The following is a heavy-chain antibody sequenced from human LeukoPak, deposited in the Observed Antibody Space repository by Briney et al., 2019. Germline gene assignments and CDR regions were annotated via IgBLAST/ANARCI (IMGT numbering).Heavy chain of an antibody. Sequence: GGSLRLSCAASGFIFSDYYMTWIRQAPGKGLEWLSYISGSGSDTNYADSVKGRFTTSRDNAKNPLYLQMNSLRAEGTAVYYCARVGSIAAAGTPDYWGQGTLVTVSS. CDR2: ISGSGSDT. J-gene: IGHJ4*02. CDR1: GFIFSDYY. CDR3: ARVGSIAAAGTPDY. D-gene: IGHD6-13*01. V-gene: IGHV3-11*06.